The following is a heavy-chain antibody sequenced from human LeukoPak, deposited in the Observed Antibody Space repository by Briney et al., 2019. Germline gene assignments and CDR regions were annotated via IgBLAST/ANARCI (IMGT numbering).Heavy chain of an antibody. Sequence: GGSLRLSCAASGFXFSSYALHWVRQAPGKGLQWMSVISYDGSNKYYADSVKGRFTISRDNSKNTLYPQMNSLRAEDTAVYYCAKVRNPRKGGGEDYWGQGTLVTVSS. V-gene: IGHV3-30-3*01. J-gene: IGHJ4*02. CDR3: AKVRNPRKGGGEDY. D-gene: IGHD3-16*01. CDR1: GFXFSSYA. CDR2: ISYDGSNK.